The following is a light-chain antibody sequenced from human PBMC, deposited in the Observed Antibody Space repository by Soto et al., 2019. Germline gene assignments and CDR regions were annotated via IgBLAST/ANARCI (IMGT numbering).Light chain of an antibody. CDR1: QSLDSSF. J-gene: IGKJ4*01. CDR2: GAS. Sequence: EIVLTQSPGTLSLSPGERATLSCRASQSLDSSFLAWYQHKPGQAPRLLIYGASTRATGIPGRFSGSGSGTDFTLTISRLEPEDFAVYYCQHYGSLNTFGGGTKV. V-gene: IGKV3-20*01. CDR3: QHYGSLNT.